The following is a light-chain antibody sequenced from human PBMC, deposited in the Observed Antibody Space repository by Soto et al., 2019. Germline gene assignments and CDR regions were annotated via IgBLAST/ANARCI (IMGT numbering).Light chain of an antibody. CDR1: QSVSGSY. J-gene: IGKJ2*02. Sequence: ELVLTQSPGTLSLSPGDSVTLSCRASQSVSGSYLAWYQQKPGQAPKLLIYGASSRATGTPGRFSGSGSGTDFTLTITSLEPDDFAVYYCQQYDSSVCTFGRGSKLEIK. V-gene: IGKV3-20*01. CDR2: GAS. CDR3: QQYDSSVCT.